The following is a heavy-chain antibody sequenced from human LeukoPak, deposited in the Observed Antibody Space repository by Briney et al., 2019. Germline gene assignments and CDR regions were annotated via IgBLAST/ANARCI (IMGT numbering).Heavy chain of an antibody. Sequence: PGGSLRLSCAASGFTFSSYWMSWVRQAPGKGLESVANIKQDGSEKYYVDSVKGRFTISRDNAKNSLCLQMNSLRAEDTAVYYCASSSSGWYDTWFDPWGQGTLVTVSS. CDR2: IKQDGSEK. CDR3: ASSSSGWYDTWFDP. CDR1: GFTFSSYW. D-gene: IGHD6-19*01. J-gene: IGHJ5*02. V-gene: IGHV3-7*01.